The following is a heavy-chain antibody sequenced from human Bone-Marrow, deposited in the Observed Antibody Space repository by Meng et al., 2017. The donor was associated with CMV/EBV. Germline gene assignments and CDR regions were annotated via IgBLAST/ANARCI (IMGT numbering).Heavy chain of an antibody. Sequence: ASVKVSCKSSEYTLTDYYVHWVRQAPGQGLEWVGWINPNSGGTNYAQKFQGRVTVTRDTSIRTVYMELSSLRSDDTAVFYCARGGGSSGFPEHCGQGTQVTVSS. V-gene: IGHV1-2*02. J-gene: IGHJ4*02. CDR2: INPNSGGT. CDR1: EYTLTDYY. D-gene: IGHD3-22*01. CDR3: ARGGGSSGFPEH.